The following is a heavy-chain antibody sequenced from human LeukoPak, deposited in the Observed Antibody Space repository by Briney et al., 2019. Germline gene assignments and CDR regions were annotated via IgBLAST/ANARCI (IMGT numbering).Heavy chain of an antibody. CDR2: IFYSGST. CDR1: GGSISTSNYY. CDR3: AIGRDGYNLKYYFDY. Sequence: PSETLSLTCTVSGGSISTSNYYWGWIRQPPGKGLEWIGNIFYSGSTYYGPSLKSRLTISLDTSRNQFSLKLNSVTAADTAVYYCAIGRDGYNLKYYFDYWGQGTLVTVSS. V-gene: IGHV4-39*07. D-gene: IGHD5-24*01. J-gene: IGHJ4*02.